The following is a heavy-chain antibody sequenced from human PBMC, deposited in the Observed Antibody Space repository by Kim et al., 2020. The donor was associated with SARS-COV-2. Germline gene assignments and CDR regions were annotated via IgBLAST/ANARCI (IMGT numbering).Heavy chain of an antibody. D-gene: IGHD3-16*01. J-gene: IGHJ6*03. CDR2: IYSGGST. CDR1: GFTVSSNY. Sequence: GGSLRLSCAASGFTVSSNYMSWVRQAPGKGLEWVSVIYSGGSTYYADSVKGRFTISRDNSKNTLYLQMNSLRAEDTAVYYCARDNWGSSGGYYYYYMDVWGKGTTVTVSS. CDR3: ARDNWGSSGGYYYYYMDV. V-gene: IGHV3-53*01.